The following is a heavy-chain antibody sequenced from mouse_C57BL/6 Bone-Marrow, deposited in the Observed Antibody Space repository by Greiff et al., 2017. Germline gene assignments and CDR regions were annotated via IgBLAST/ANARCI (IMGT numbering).Heavy chain of an antibody. CDR2: INPNYGTT. CDR1: GYSFTDYN. Sequence: VQLKHSGPELVKPGASVKISCKASGYSFTDYNMNWVKQSNGKSLEWIGVINPNYGTTSYNQKFKGKATLTVDQSSSTAYMQLNSLTSEDSAVYYCATKTAQATDYAMDYWGQGTSVTVSS. J-gene: IGHJ4*01. D-gene: IGHD3-2*02. CDR3: ATKTAQATDYAMDY. V-gene: IGHV1-39*01.